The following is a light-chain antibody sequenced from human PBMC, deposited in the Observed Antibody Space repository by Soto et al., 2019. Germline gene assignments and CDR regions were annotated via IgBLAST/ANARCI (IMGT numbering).Light chain of an antibody. Sequence: EIVLTQSPVTLSASPGERVTLSCRASQSVDINLAWYQQKPGQAPRLLIHGATTRATGTPARFSGSGSGTEFTLTISSLQSEDFAVYYCQQYNNWPRTFGQGTKVDIK. CDR3: QQYNNWPRT. J-gene: IGKJ1*01. CDR2: GAT. CDR1: QSVDIN. V-gene: IGKV3-15*01.